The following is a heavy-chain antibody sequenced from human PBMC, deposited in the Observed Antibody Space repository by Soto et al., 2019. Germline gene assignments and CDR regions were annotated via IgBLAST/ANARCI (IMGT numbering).Heavy chain of an antibody. CDR1: GFTFSIYA. CDR2: ISAGGGSA. CDR3: AKARTGYYDSSGYYDC. D-gene: IGHD3-22*01. V-gene: IGHV3-23*01. J-gene: IGHJ4*02. Sequence: GGSLRLSCAASGFTFSIYAMTWVRQAPGKGLEWVSAISAGGGSAYHADSVKGRFTISRDNSKNTLYLQMNSLRAEDTAVYYCAKARTGYYDSSGYYDCWGQGTLVTVSS.